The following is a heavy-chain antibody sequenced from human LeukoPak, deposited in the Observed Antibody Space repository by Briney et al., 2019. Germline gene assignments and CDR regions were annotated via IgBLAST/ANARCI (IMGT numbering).Heavy chain of an antibody. V-gene: IGHV1-18*01. D-gene: IGHD3-22*01. CDR2: ISAYNGNT. CDR1: GYTFTSYG. CDR3: ARDWSYYYDSSGYYSLWAFDI. Sequence: ASVKVSCTASGYTFTSYGISWVRQAPGQGLEWMGWISAYNGNTNYAQKLQGRVTITTDTSTSTAYMELRSLRSDDTAVYYCARDWSYYYDSSGYYSLWAFDIWGQGTMVTVSS. J-gene: IGHJ3*02.